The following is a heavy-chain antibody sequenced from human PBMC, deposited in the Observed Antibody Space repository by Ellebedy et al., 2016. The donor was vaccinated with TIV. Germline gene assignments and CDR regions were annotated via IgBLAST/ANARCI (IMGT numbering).Heavy chain of an antibody. Sequence: GESLKISCAASGFSFRSYWMSWVRQAPGKGLEWVANIYQDGSDQYYVDSVKGRFTISRDNANKSLFLQMNSLRVKDTAVYYYARRGSYGDYAVQVNSWFDTWGQGTLVSVSS. CDR1: GFSFRSYW. V-gene: IGHV3-7*01. CDR3: ARRGSYGDYAVQVNSWFDT. CDR2: IYQDGSDQ. J-gene: IGHJ5*02. D-gene: IGHD4-17*01.